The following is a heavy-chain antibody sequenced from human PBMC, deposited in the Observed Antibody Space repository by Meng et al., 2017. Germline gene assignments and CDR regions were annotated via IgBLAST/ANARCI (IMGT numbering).Heavy chain of an antibody. CDR1: GYTLSSDG. CDR3: ATRGNPYLNC. CDR2: INVYSWIK. J-gene: IGHJ4*02. Sequence: GQGVEVWTVVKKVEASGKVSCDTSGYTLSSDGFACVRQTPEQRLEWLGWINVYSWIKNYAQKFQGRVTMTTDTSTRTGYMELTSLTSDDTATYYCATRGNPYLNCWGQGTLVTVSS. V-gene: IGHV1-18*01.